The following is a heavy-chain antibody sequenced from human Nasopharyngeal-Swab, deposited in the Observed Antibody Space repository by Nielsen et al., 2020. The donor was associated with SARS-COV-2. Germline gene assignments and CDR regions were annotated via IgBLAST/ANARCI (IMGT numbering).Heavy chain of an antibody. CDR1: GYTFTGYY. V-gene: IGHV1-2*06. Sequence: ASVKVSCKASGYTFTGYYMHWVRQAPGQGLEWMGRINPNSGGTNYAQKFQGRVTMTRDTSISTAYMELSSLRSEDTAVYYCARVVVGDMEGWFDPWGQGTLVTVSS. J-gene: IGHJ5*02. D-gene: IGHD2-15*01. CDR3: ARVVVGDMEGWFDP. CDR2: INPNSGGT.